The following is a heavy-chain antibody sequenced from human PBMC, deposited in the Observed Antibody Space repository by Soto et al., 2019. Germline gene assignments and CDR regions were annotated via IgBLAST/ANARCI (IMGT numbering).Heavy chain of an antibody. CDR1: GYTFTIYA. CDR3: AKSSGPYNWFDP. J-gene: IGHJ5*02. Sequence: ASVKVSCKASGYTFTIYAMHCVLQAPGQRLEWMGWINAGNGNTKYSQKFQGRVTITRDTSASTAYMELSSLRSEDTAVYYCAKSSGPYNWFDPWGQGTLVTVSS. CDR2: INAGNGNT. D-gene: IGHD6-19*01. V-gene: IGHV1-3*01.